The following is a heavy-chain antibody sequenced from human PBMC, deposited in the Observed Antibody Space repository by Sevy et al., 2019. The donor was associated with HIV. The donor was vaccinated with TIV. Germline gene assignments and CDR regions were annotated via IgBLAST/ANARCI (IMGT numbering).Heavy chain of an antibody. CDR1: GFTFSSYA. CDR2: ISYDGSNK. V-gene: IGHV3-30-3*01. Sequence: GGSLRLSCAASGFTFSSYAVHWVRQAPGKGLEWVAVISYDGSNKYYADSMKGRFTISRDNSKNTLYLQMNSLRAEDTAVYYCASFKCSGGSCSGMDVWGQGTTVTVSS. CDR3: ASFKCSGGSCSGMDV. J-gene: IGHJ6*02. D-gene: IGHD2-15*01.